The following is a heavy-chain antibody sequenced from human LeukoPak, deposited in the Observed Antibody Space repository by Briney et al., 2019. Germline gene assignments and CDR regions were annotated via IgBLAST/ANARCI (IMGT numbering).Heavy chain of an antibody. CDR1: GFTVSSNY. CDR2: IYSGGST. V-gene: IGHV3-53*01. J-gene: IGHJ3*02. CDR3: ARKQWELGALDI. D-gene: IGHD1-26*01. Sequence: SGGSLRLSCAASGFTVSSNYISWVRQAPGKGLEWVSVIYSGGSTYYADSVKGRFTISRDNSKNTLYLQMNSLRAEDTAVYYCARKQWELGALDIWGQGTMVTVSS.